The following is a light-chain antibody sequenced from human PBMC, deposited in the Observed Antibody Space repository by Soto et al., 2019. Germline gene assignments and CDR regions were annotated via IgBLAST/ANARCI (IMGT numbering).Light chain of an antibody. CDR3: SSFRSSSTLYV. CDR2: EVS. J-gene: IGLJ1*01. Sequence: QSALTQPASVSGSPGQSITISCTGTSSDVGGYKYVSWYQQHPGKAPKLMLYEVSNRPSGVSDRFSGSKSGNTASLTISGLQAEDEADDYCSSFRSSSTLYVFGTGTKVTVL. CDR1: SSDVGGYKY. V-gene: IGLV2-14*01.